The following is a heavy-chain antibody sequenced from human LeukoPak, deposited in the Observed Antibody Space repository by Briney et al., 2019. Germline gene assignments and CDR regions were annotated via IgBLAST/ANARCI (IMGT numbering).Heavy chain of an antibody. CDR1: GGSISSYY. Sequence: SETLSLTCTVSGGSISSYYWSWVRQSPGKGLEWIGYIFTSGWTDYNPSLKSRVTMSVDTSKNQLSMELRFLTAADTAVYYCAASHDVKTAPYDLWGQGTLVTVSS. J-gene: IGHJ5*02. CDR2: IFTSGWT. D-gene: IGHD2-21*01. V-gene: IGHV4-4*09. CDR3: AASHDVKTAPYDL.